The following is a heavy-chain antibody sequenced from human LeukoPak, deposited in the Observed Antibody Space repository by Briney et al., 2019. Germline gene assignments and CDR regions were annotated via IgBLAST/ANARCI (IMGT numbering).Heavy chain of an antibody. CDR3: AREVATITVAAAGGIDY. CDR1: GYTFTSYY. D-gene: IGHD5-12*01. CDR2: INPNSGGT. J-gene: IGHJ4*02. Sequence: ASVKVSCKASGYTFTSYYMHWVRQAPGQGLEWMGWINPNSGGTNYAQKFQGRVTMTRDTSISTAYMELRSLRSDDTAVYYCAREVATITVAAAGGIDYWGQGTLVTVSS. V-gene: IGHV1-2*02.